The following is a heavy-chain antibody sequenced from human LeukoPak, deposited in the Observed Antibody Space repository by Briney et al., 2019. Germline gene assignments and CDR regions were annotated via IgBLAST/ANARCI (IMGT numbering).Heavy chain of an antibody. CDR3: ARGVSFWGYYFDF. V-gene: IGHV3-30*04. CDR1: GFTFSNHA. Sequence: GGSVRLSCAASGFTFSNHAMHWVRQAPGKGLEWVALISYDGSEKHYTDSVKGRFTISRDNSKNTLYLQMNSLRVEDTAVFYCARGVSFWGYYFDFWGQGTLVTVSS. J-gene: IGHJ4*02. D-gene: IGHD7-27*01. CDR2: ISYDGSEK.